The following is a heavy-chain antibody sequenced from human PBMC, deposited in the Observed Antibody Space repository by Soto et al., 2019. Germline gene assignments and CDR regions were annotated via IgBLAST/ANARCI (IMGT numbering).Heavy chain of an antibody. CDR2: IYYSGSP. CDR1: GDTISTGGYT. Sequence: SETLSLTCDVSGDTISTGGYTWAWIRQPPGKGLEWIGRIYYSGSPYYNPSLKSRVTVSVDTSKNQFSLKLSSVTAADTAVYYCARHPSDFWFDPWGQGTLVTVSS. V-gene: IGHV4-30-2*03. D-gene: IGHD2-21*02. CDR3: ARHPSDFWFDP. J-gene: IGHJ5*02.